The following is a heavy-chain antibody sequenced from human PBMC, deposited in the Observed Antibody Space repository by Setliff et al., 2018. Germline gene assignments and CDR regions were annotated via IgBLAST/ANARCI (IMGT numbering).Heavy chain of an antibody. J-gene: IGHJ6*02. V-gene: IGHV3-7*03. CDR1: GLSYTNDW. CDR2: INPHGSEK. D-gene: IGHD1-1*01. CDR3: ARDSVTLGQLERRGGFRYYDMDV. Sequence: PGGSLRLSCTASGLSYTNDWVSWVRQAPGKGLEWLASINPHGSEKYYADSVKGRFTISRDNAKNSLSLQMNSLISEDTAVYLCARDSVTLGQLERRGGFRYYDMDVWGQGTTVTVSS.